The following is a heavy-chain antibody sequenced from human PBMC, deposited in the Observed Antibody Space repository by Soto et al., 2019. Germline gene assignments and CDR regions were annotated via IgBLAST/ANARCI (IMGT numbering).Heavy chain of an antibody. V-gene: IGHV3-9*01. CDR1: GFTFDDYA. D-gene: IGHD3-22*01. CDR2: ISWNSGSI. CDR3: AKAGINYYDSSGYLMGRAFDI. Sequence: EVQLVESGGGLVQPGRSLRLSCAASGFTFDDYAMHWVRQAPGKGLEWVSGISWNSGSIGYADSVKGRFTISRDNAKNSLSLQMNSLRAEDTALYYCAKAGINYYDSSGYLMGRAFDIWGQGTMVTVSS. J-gene: IGHJ3*02.